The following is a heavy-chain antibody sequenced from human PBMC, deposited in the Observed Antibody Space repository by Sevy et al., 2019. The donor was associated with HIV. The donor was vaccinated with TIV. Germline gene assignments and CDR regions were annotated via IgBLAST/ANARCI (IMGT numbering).Heavy chain of an antibody. Sequence: GESLKISCKGSGYDFSTSWIAWVRQMPEKGLELMGIIFPGDSDTRYSPSFQGQVTISADKSIRTSYLQWRSLKASDTAIYYCARRGILLRGGDYFYYGLDVWGQGTTVTVSS. CDR2: IFPGDSDT. J-gene: IGHJ6*02. D-gene: IGHD1-26*01. V-gene: IGHV5-51*01. CDR3: ARRGILLRGGDYFYYGLDV. CDR1: GYDFSTSW.